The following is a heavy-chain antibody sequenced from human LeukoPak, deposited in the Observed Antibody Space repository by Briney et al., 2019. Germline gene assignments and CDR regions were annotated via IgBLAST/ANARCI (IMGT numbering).Heavy chain of an antibody. V-gene: IGHV3-48*03. CDR2: ISSSGSTI. Sequence: PGGSLRLSCAASGFTFSSYEMNWVRQAPGKGLEWVSYISSSGSTIYCADSVKGRFTISRDNAKNSLYLQMNSLRAEDTAVYYCAELGITMIGDVWGKGTTVTISS. J-gene: IGHJ6*04. CDR1: GFTFSSYE. D-gene: IGHD3-10*02. CDR3: AELGITMIGDV.